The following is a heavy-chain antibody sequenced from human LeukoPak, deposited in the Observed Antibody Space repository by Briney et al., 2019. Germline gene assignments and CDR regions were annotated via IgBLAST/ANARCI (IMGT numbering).Heavy chain of an antibody. J-gene: IGHJ4*02. V-gene: IGHV4-30-4*01. Sequence: SETLSLTCTVSGGSISSGDYSWSWIRQPPGKGLEWIGYIYYSGSTYYNPSLKSRVTISVDTSKNQFSLKLSSVTAADTAVYYCARETYYYDSSGGYWGQGTLVTVSS. CDR2: IYYSGST. CDR1: GGSISSGDYS. CDR3: ARETYYYDSSGGY. D-gene: IGHD3-22*01.